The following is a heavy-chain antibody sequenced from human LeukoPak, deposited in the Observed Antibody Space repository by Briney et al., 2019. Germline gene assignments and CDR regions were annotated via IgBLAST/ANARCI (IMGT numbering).Heavy chain of an antibody. CDR2: ISSDGSRV. V-gene: IGHV3-74*01. CDR3: AKDFHLTAELWFGELIFDY. D-gene: IGHD3-10*01. J-gene: IGHJ4*02. CDR1: GFTFSDYW. Sequence: GGSLTLSCAASGFTFSDYWMHWVRQAPGKGLVWVSRISSDGSRVTYADSVKGRFTISRDNSKNTLYLQMNSLRAEDTAVYYCAKDFHLTAELWFGELIFDYWGQGTLVTVSS.